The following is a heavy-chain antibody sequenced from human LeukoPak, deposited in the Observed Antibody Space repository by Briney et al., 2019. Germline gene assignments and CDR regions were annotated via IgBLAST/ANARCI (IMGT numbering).Heavy chain of an antibody. CDR1: GGSISSYY. CDR2: IYYSGST. J-gene: IGHJ4*02. Sequence: SETLSLTCTVSGGSISSYYWSWIRQPPGKGLEWIGYIYYSGSTNYNPSLKSRVTISVDTSKNQFSLKLSSVTAADTAVYYCARTRSTSLLYYFDYWGQGTLVTVSS. V-gene: IGHV4-59*08. D-gene: IGHD2-2*01. CDR3: ARTRSTSLLYYFDY.